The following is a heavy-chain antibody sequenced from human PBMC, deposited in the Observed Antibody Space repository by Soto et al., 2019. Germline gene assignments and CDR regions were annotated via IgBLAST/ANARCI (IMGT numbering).Heavy chain of an antibody. CDR3: ARVSGVDAFDI. D-gene: IGHD7-27*01. CDR2: IWYDGSNK. CDR1: GFTFSSYG. V-gene: IGHV3-33*01. Sequence: QVQLVESGGGVVQPGRSLRLSCAASGFTFSSYGMHWVRQAPGKGLEWVAVIWYDGSNKYYADSVKGRFTISRDNSKNTLYLQMNSLRAEDTAVYYCARVSGVDAFDIWGQGTMVTVSS. J-gene: IGHJ3*02.